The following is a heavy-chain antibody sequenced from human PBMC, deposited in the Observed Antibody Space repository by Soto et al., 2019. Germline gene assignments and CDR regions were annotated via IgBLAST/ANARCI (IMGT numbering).Heavy chain of an antibody. V-gene: IGHV1-2*02. D-gene: IGHD1-1*01. CDR1: GYTFTTYC. J-gene: IGHJ4*02. CDR2: IFPGSGGT. CDR3: ARERQSGTDC. Sequence: ASVKVSCKASGYTFTTYCLHWVRQAPGQGLEWLGWIFPGSGGTNYAQKFQGSVTMPRDTYINTAYMGQCRLTSVDTGVYYGARERQSGTDCWGQGALGTVSS.